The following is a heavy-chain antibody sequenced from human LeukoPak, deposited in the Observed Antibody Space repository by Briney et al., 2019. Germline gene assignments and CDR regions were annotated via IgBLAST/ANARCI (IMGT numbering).Heavy chain of an antibody. CDR1: GFTFSSYA. J-gene: IGHJ6*02. CDR3: ARDYVLHTSGWSYYGMDV. V-gene: IGHV3-30-3*01. D-gene: IGHD6-19*01. Sequence: GRSLRLSCAASGFTFSSYAMHWVRQAPGKGLEWVAVISYDGSNKYYADSVKGRFTISRDNSKNTLYLQMNSLRAEDTAVYYCARDYVLHTSGWSYYGMDVWGQGTTVTVSS. CDR2: ISYDGSNK.